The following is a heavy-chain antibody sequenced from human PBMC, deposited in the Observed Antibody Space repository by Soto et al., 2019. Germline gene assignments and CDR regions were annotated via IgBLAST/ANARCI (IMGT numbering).Heavy chain of an antibody. V-gene: IGHV1-58*01. CDR2: IVVGSGNT. Sequence: SVKVSCKASGFTFTSSAVQWVRQARGQRLEWIGWIVVGSGNTNYAQKFQERVTITRDMSTSTAYMELSSLRSEDTAVYYCAAVPNYDILTGTRWGYYGMDVWGPGTTVTVSS. CDR3: AAVPNYDILTGTRWGYYGMDV. J-gene: IGHJ6*02. CDR1: GFTFTSSA. D-gene: IGHD3-9*01.